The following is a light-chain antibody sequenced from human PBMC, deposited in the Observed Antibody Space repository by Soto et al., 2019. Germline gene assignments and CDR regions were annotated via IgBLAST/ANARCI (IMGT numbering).Light chain of an antibody. J-gene: IGKJ1*01. Sequence: EIVMTQCPSTVSVAPWERSTLSFMASQNISNYLIWYQQKPGQAPRLLIYDVSNRAAGIPARFSGSGSGTDFTLTISSLEPEDFAVYYCQQRSNWPRTLGQGTKVDI. V-gene: IGKV3-11*01. CDR3: QQRSNWPRT. CDR1: QNISNY. CDR2: DVS.